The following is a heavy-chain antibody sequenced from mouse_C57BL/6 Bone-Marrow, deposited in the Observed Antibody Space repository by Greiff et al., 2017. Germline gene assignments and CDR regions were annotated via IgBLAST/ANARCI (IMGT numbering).Heavy chain of an antibody. D-gene: IGHD2-12*01. CDR2: IDPSDSET. J-gene: IGHJ4*01. CDR1: GYTFTSYW. CDR3: ARYYNAMDY. V-gene: IGHV1-52*01. Sequence: VQLKQPGAELVRPGSSVKLSCKASGYTFTSYWMHWVKQRPIQGLEWIGNIDPSDSETYYNQKFKDKATLTVDKSSSTAYMQLSSLASEDSAVYYCARYYNAMDYWGQGTSVTVSS.